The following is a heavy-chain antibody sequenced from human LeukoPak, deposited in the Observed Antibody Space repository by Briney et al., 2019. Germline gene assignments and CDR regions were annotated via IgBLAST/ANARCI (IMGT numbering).Heavy chain of an antibody. V-gene: IGHV4-59*01. CDR2: IYYSGST. CDR1: GGSISSYY. D-gene: IGHD6-19*01. CDR3: ATAVAGPFDY. Sequence: PSETLSLTCTVSGGSISSYYWSWIRQPPGKGLEWIGYIYYSGSTNYNPPLKSRVTISVDTSKNQFSLKLSSVTAADTAVYFCATAVAGPFDYWGQGTLVTVSS. J-gene: IGHJ4*02.